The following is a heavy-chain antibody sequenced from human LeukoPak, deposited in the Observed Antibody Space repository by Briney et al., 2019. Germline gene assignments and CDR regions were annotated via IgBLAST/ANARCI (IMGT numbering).Heavy chain of an antibody. CDR2: ISGSGDST. CDR1: GFTLSSYA. D-gene: IGHD5-18*01. J-gene: IGHJ4*02. V-gene: IGHV3-23*01. Sequence: GGSLRLSCAASGFTLSSYAMSWVRQAPGKGLEWVSAISGSGDSTYYADSVKGRFTISRDNSKNTLYLQMNSLRAEDTAVYYCARDRGYSCGYWGQGTLVTVSS. CDR3: ARDRGYSCGY.